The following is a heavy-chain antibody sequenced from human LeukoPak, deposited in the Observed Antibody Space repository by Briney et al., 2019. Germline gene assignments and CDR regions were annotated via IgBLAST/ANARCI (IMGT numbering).Heavy chain of an antibody. CDR3: ARDGGRGVFDY. CDR2: IKQDGSEK. Sequence: GGSLRLSCAASGFTFSSYWMSWVRQAPGKGLEWVANIKQDGSEKYYVDSVKGRFTITRDNAKNSLYLQMNSLRAEDTAVYYCARDGGRGVFDYWGQGTLVTVSS. V-gene: IGHV3-7*01. CDR1: GFTFSSYW. D-gene: IGHD1-26*01. J-gene: IGHJ4*02.